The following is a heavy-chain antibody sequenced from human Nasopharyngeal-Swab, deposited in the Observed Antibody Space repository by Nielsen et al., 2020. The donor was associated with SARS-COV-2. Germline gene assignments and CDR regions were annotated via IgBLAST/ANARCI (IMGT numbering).Heavy chain of an antibody. Sequence: GESLKISCAASGFTFSSYAMHWVRQAPGKGLEWVAVISYDGSNKYYADSVKGRFTISRDNSKNTLYLQMYSLRAEDTAVYYCASAYGGSYWYFDLWGRGTLVTVSS. J-gene: IGHJ2*01. CDR3: ASAYGGSYWYFDL. D-gene: IGHD4-23*01. V-gene: IGHV3-30-3*01. CDR2: ISYDGSNK. CDR1: GFTFSSYA.